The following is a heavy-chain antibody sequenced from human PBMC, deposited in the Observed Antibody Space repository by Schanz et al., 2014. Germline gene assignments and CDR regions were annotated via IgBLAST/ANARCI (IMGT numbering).Heavy chain of an antibody. CDR1: GFTFSSYW. CDR3: AKGRFGELSAFDI. D-gene: IGHD3-10*01. J-gene: IGHJ3*02. V-gene: IGHV3-74*01. Sequence: EVQLVESGGGLVQPGGSLRLSCAASGFTFSSYWMHWVRQVPGKGLVWVSRIKSDGSSTSYADSVKGRFTISRDNAKNTLFLQMSSLRAEDTAVYYCAKGRFGELSAFDIWGQGTMVTVSS. CDR2: IKSDGSST.